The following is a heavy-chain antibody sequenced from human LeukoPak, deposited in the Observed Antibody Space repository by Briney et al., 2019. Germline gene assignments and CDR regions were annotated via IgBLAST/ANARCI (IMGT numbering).Heavy chain of an antibody. D-gene: IGHD3-3*01. Sequence: GGSLRLSCAASGFTFSSYSMNWVRQAPGKGLEWVSSISSSSSYIYYADSVKGRFTISRDNAKNSLYLQMNRLRAEDTAVYYCAKPLGVFGVGYNAFDIWGQGTMVTVSS. J-gene: IGHJ3*02. CDR2: ISSSSSYI. CDR3: AKPLGVFGVGYNAFDI. CDR1: GFTFSSYS. V-gene: IGHV3-21*04.